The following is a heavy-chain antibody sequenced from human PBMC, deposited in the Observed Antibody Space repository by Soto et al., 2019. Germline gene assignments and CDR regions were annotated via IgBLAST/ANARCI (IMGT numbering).Heavy chain of an antibody. D-gene: IGHD7-27*01. V-gene: IGHV3-23*01. CDR1: GFTFSSYA. CDR2: ISGSGGST. Sequence: GGSLRLSCAASGFTFSSYAMSWVRQAPGKGLEWVSAISGSGGSTYYADSEKGRFTISRDNSKNTLYLQMNSLRAEDTAVYCCAKNPVLGKGAFDIWGQGTMVTVSS. CDR3: AKNPVLGKGAFDI. J-gene: IGHJ3*02.